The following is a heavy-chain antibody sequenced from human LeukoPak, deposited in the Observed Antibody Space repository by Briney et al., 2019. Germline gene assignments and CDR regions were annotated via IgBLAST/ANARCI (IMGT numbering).Heavy chain of an antibody. CDR2: IYYSGST. CDR3: ARYRYSGYEFDY. Sequence: GSLTLSCAASGFTLNSFAMSWIRQPPGKGLEWIGFIYYSGSTNYNPSLKSRVTISVDTSKNQFSLKLSSVTAADTAVYYCARYRYSGYEFDYWGQGTLVTVSS. J-gene: IGHJ4*02. CDR1: GFTLNSFA. V-gene: IGHV4-59*01. D-gene: IGHD5-12*01.